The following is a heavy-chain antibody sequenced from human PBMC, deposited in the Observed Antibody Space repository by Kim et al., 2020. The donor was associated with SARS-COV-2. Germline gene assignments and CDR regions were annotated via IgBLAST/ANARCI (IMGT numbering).Heavy chain of an antibody. CDR1: GFIFSSYA. CDR3: AKDRYCSSTSCYGMGWYFDV. CDR2: ISGSGGST. J-gene: IGHJ2*01. V-gene: IGHV3-23*01. Sequence: GGSLRLSCTASGFIFSSYAMSWVRQAPGKGLEWVSTISGSGGSTNYADSVKGRFTISRDNSKNTLYLQMNSLRAEDTAVYYCAKDRYCSSTSCYGMGWYFDVWGRGTLVTVSS. D-gene: IGHD2-2*01.